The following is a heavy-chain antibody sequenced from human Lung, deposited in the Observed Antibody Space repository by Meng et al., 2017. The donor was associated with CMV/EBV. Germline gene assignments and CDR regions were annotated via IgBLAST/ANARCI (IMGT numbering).Heavy chain of an antibody. J-gene: IGHJ6*02. CDR1: GFTFSSYS. V-gene: IGHV3-21*01. Sequence: GGSXRLSCAASGFTFSSYSMNWVRQAPGKGLEWVSSISSSSSYIYYADSVKGRFTISRDNAKNPLYLQMNSLRAEDTAVYYCARDSSSSYYYYGMDVWGQGTXVTVSS. CDR3: ARDSSSSYYYYGMDV. D-gene: IGHD6-6*01. CDR2: ISSSSSYI.